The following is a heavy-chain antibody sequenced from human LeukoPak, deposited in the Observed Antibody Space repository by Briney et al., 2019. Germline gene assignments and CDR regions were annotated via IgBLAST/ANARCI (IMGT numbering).Heavy chain of an antibody. J-gene: IGHJ4*02. CDR2: IYYSGAT. V-gene: IGHV4-59*08. D-gene: IGHD3-10*01. Sequence: SETLSLACTVSGGSISNYYWSWIRQPPGKGLEWIGHIYYSGATKYNPSLKSRITISVDTSKNQFSLMLSSVTAADTAVYYCARFGITVVRGGKYYFDYWGQGTLVTVSS. CDR3: ARFGITVVRGGKYYFDY. CDR1: GGSISNYY.